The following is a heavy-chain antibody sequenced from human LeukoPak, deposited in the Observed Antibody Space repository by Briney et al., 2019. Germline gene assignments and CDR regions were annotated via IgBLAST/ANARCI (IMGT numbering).Heavy chain of an antibody. CDR2: VFYSGTT. CDR1: GASITTSY. D-gene: IGHD1-26*01. J-gene: IGHJ6*03. Sequence: PSETLSLTCTVSGASITTSYWNWIRQSPGKGLEWIGYVFYSGTTDYNPSLKSRVTISVDTSKNRFSLKLSSVTAADTAVYYCARELPSGSGGLSYYYYMDVWGKGTTVTVSS. CDR3: ARELPSGSGGLSYYYYMDV. V-gene: IGHV4-59*12.